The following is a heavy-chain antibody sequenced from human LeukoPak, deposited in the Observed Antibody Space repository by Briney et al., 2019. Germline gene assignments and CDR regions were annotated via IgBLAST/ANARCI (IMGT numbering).Heavy chain of an antibody. CDR2: INHSRTT. Sequence: PSETLSLTCAVYGGSFSGYYWGWIRQPPGKGLEWIGDINHSRTTNYNPSLKSLVTISVDPSNNHFSLKLSFVTAADTAVYYCARGRSEERDYDDSSGYYTPFDYWGQGSLVTVCS. V-gene: IGHV4-34*01. D-gene: IGHD3-22*01. J-gene: IGHJ4*02. CDR3: ARGRSEERDYDDSSGYYTPFDY. CDR1: GGSFSGYY.